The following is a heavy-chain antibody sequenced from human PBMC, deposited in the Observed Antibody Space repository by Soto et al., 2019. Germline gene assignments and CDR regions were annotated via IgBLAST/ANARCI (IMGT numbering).Heavy chain of an antibody. CDR2: IYHSGST. V-gene: IGHV4-30-4*01. CDR3: ARERPDGARLDP. J-gene: IGHJ5*02. D-gene: IGHD6-6*01. Sequence: QVQLQESGPGLVKPSQTLSLTCTVSGGSISSGDYYWSWIRQPPGKGLEWIGYIYHSGSTYYNPSLKSLVTISVDTSKNQYSLKLSSVTAAATAVYYCARERPDGARLDPWGQGTLVTVSS. CDR1: GGSISSGDYY.